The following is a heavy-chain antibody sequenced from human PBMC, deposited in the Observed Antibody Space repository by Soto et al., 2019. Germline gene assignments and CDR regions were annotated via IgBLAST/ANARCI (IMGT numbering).Heavy chain of an antibody. CDR2: IGTAGDT. D-gene: IGHD2-8*02. Sequence: PGWSLRLSCASSVFNFISYDIHWVRQATGKGLEWVSGIGTAGDTYYPGAVEGRFIMSRENAENSVYLEMNSLRPGDTAVYYCARGVLGPGDYYYGMDVWGQGTTVTVSS. J-gene: IGHJ6*02. V-gene: IGHV3-13*01. CDR3: ARGVLGPGDYYYGMDV. CDR1: VFNFISYD.